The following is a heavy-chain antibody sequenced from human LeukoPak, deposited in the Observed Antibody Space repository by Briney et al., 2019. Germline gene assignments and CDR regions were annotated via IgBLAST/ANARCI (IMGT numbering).Heavy chain of an antibody. D-gene: IGHD6-19*01. CDR3: ARDRKAAVAPFRAWFDP. CDR1: GYSFTSYG. J-gene: IGHJ5*02. Sequence: GASVEVSCKASGYSFTSYGISWVRQAPGQGLEWMGWISAYNGNTNYAQKLQGRVTMTTDTSTSTAYMELRSLRSDDTAVYYCARDRKAAVAPFRAWFDPWGQGTLVTVSS. V-gene: IGHV1-18*01. CDR2: ISAYNGNT.